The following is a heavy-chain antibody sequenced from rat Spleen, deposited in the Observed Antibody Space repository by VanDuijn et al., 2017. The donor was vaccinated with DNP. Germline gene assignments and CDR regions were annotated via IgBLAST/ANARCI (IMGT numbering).Heavy chain of an antibody. CDR3: TTSPASY. D-gene: IGHD3-8*01. V-gene: IGHV5-7*01. J-gene: IGHJ2*01. CDR2: ISYDGRST. CDR1: GFTFSNYD. Sequence: EVQLVESGGGLVQPGRSMKLSCAASGFTFSNYDMAWVRQAPKKGLEWVATISYDGRSTYYRDSVKGRFTISRDNAKSTLYLQMDSLRSEDTAPYYCTTSPASYWGQGVMVTVSS.